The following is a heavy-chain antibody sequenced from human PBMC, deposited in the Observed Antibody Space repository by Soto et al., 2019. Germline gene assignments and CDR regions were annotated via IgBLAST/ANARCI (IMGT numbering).Heavy chain of an antibody. Sequence: QVQLQESGPGLVKPSETLSLTCTVSGGSISNHYWSWIRQPPGKGLEWIGYIYYNGNTNYNPSLKSRVTMSVDTSKNQISLKLSSATAADPAVYYCTRANWYSEYWGQGTLVPVSS. CDR2: IYYNGNT. J-gene: IGHJ4*02. D-gene: IGHD7-27*01. CDR1: GGSISNHY. CDR3: TRANWYSEY. V-gene: IGHV4-59*11.